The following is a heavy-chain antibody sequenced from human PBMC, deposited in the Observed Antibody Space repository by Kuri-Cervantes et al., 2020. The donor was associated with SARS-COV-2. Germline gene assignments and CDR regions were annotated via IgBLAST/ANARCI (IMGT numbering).Heavy chain of an antibody. CDR2: IYYSGST. J-gene: IGHJ4*02. D-gene: IGHD2-15*01. CDR3: ARGRRGICSGGSCTFDY. Sequence: SETLSLTCTVSGGSVSSGSYYWSWIRQPPGKGLEWIGYIYYSGSTNYNPSLKSRVTISVDTSKNQFSLKLSSVTAADTAVYYCARGRRGICSGGSCTFDYWGQGTLVTVSS. V-gene: IGHV4-61*01. CDR1: GGSVSSGSYY.